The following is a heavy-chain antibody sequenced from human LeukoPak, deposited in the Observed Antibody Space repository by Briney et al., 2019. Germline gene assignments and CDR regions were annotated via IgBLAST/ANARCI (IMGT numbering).Heavy chain of an antibody. J-gene: IGHJ6*02. CDR3: ATLGDVLRLFPLISLDGMDV. Sequence: ASVKVSCKASGYTFTNYGITWVRQAPGQGLEWMGWISAYNGDTNYAQRFQGRITMTTDTSTTTAYMELGSLRSDDTAVYYCATLGDVLRLFPLISLDGMDVWGQGTTVTVSS. CDR1: GYTFTNYG. CDR2: ISAYNGDT. V-gene: IGHV1-18*01. D-gene: IGHD3-3*01.